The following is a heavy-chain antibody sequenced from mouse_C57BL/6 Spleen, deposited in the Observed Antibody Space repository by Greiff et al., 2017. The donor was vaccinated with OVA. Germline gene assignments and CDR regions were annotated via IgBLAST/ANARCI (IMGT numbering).Heavy chain of an antibody. CDR3: ARVPLDY. J-gene: IGHJ2*01. Sequence: EVQLKESGPGLVKPSQSLSLTCSVTGYSITSGYYWNWIRQFPGNKLEWMGYISYDGSNNYNPSLKNRISITRDTSKNQFFLKLNSVTTEDTATYYCARVPLDYWGQGTTLTVSS. V-gene: IGHV3-6*01. CDR1: GYSITSGYY. CDR2: ISYDGSN.